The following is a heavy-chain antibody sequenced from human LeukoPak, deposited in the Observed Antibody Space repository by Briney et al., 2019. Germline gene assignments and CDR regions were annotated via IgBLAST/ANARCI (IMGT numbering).Heavy chain of an antibody. CDR1: GFTFSSYA. J-gene: IGHJ4*02. CDR2: ISGSGGGT. Sequence: QPGGSLRLSCAASGFTFSSYAMSWVRQAPGKGLECVSAISGSGGGTFYADSVEGRFTFSRDISKNTLYLQMNSLRAEDSAIYYCAKLSGSFVHLNYFDSWGQGTLVTVSS. D-gene: IGHD1-26*01. CDR3: AKLSGSFVHLNYFDS. V-gene: IGHV3-23*01.